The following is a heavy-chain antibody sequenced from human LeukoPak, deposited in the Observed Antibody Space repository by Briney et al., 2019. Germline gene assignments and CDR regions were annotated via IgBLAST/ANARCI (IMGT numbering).Heavy chain of an antibody. J-gene: IGHJ5*02. V-gene: IGHV4-34*01. Sequence: SETLSLTCAVYGGSFSGYYWSWIRQPPGKGLEWIGEINHSGSTNYNPSLKSRVTISVDTSKNQFSLKLSSVTAADTAVYYCARAKRLSWFDPWGQGTLVTVSS. CDR3: ARAKRLSWFDP. CDR1: GGSFSGYY. CDR2: INHSGST.